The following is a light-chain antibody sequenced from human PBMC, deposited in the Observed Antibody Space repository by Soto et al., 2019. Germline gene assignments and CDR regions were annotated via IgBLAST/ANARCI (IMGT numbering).Light chain of an antibody. CDR2: KAS. V-gene: IGKV1-5*03. CDR3: QQYNFYWT. J-gene: IGKJ1*01. Sequence: DIQMTQSPSTLSASVGDRVTITCRASQSISSWLAWYQQKPGKAPKLLISKASSLESGVPSRFSGTGSGTEFTLTISSLQPDDFATYYCQQYNFYWTFGQGTKVEIK. CDR1: QSISSW.